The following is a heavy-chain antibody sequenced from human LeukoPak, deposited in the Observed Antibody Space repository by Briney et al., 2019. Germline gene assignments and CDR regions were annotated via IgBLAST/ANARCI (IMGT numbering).Heavy chain of an antibody. Sequence: SETLSLTCAVYGGSFSGYYWSWIRQPPGKGLEWIGEINHSGSTDYNPSLKSRVTISVDTSKNQFSLKLSSVTAADTAVYYCARATYCSGDSCYSGIFDYWGQGTLVTVSS. CDR3: ARATYCSGDSCYSGIFDY. D-gene: IGHD2-15*01. V-gene: IGHV4-34*01. J-gene: IGHJ4*02. CDR2: INHSGST. CDR1: GGSFSGYY.